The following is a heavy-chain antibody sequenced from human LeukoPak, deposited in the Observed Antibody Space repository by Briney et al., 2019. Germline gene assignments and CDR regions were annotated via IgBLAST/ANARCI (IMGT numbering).Heavy chain of an antibody. CDR2: IYYSGST. J-gene: IGHJ6*04. V-gene: IGHV4-59*01. Sequence: SETLSLTCTVSGVSISSYYWSWIRQPPGKGLEWIGYIYYSGSTNYNPSLKSRVTISVDTSKNQFSLKLSSVTAADTAVYYCAREASPAEGYGMDVWGKGTTVTVSS. CDR1: GVSISSYY. D-gene: IGHD5-12*01. CDR3: AREASPAEGYGMDV.